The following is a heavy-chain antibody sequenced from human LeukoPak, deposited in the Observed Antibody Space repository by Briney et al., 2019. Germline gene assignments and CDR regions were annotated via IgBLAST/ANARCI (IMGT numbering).Heavy chain of an antibody. CDR2: ISDSGNTI. Sequence: PGGSLRLSCAASGFTFSSYEMNWVRQAPGKGLEWVSYISDSGNTIYYADSVKGRFTISRDNAKNSLYLQMNSLRAEDTAVYYCARVRRDDYLPDYWGQGTLVTVSS. CDR3: ARVRRDDYLPDY. J-gene: IGHJ4*02. CDR1: GFTFSSYE. D-gene: IGHD5-24*01. V-gene: IGHV3-48*03.